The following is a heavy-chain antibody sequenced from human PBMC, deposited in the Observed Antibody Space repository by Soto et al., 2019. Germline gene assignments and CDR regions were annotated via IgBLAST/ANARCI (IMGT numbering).Heavy chain of an antibody. CDR3: AKDSGYNYGYFRWFDP. J-gene: IGHJ5*02. D-gene: IGHD5-18*01. V-gene: IGHV4-59*01. CDR2: IFYSGST. CDR1: GGSISNYY. Sequence: SETLSLTCTVSGGSISNYYSSWIRQPPGMGLEWIGPIFYSGSTNYNPALKSRVAISVVTSKSQFSLKLSSVTAADTAVYYCAKDSGYNYGYFRWFDPWGQGTLVT.